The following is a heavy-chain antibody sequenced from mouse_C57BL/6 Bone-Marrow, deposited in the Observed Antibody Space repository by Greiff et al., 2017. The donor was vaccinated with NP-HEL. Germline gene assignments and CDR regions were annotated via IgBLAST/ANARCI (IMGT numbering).Heavy chain of an antibody. CDR3: AREGSYYGSSYWYFDV. J-gene: IGHJ1*03. D-gene: IGHD1-1*01. CDR1: GYTFTSYW. CDR2: IYPGSGST. Sequence: QVQLQQPGAELVKPGASVKMSCKASGYTFTSYWITWVKQRPGQGLEWIGDIYPGSGSTNSNEKFKSKATLTVDTSSITAYMQLSSLTSEDSAVYYWAREGSYYGSSYWYFDVWGTGTTVTVSS. V-gene: IGHV1-55*01.